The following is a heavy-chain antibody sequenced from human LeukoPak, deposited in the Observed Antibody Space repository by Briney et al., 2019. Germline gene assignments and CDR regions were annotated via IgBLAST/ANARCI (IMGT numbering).Heavy chain of an antibody. CDR2: IYYSGST. CDR1: GGSISSGDYY. V-gene: IGHV4-30-4*01. CDR3: AREGIVVVPAAMGYYYGMDV. Sequence: SETLSLTCTVSGGSISSGDYYWSWIRQPPGKGLEWIGYIYYSGSTYYNPSLKSRVTISVDTSKNQFSLKLSSVTAADTAVYYCAREGIVVVPAAMGYYYGMDVWGQGTTVTVSS. J-gene: IGHJ6*02. D-gene: IGHD2-2*01.